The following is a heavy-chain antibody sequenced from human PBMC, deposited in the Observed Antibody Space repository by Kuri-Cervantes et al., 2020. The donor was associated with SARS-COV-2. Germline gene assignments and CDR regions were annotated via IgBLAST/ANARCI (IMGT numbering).Heavy chain of an antibody. Sequence: GSLRLSCTVSGGSISSYYWSWIRQPPGKGLEWIGYIYYSGSTNYNPSLKSRVTISVDTSKNQFSLKLSSVTAADTAVYYCARDRDRLEDSSGYYLWGRGNLVNVSS. V-gene: IGHV4-59*01. J-gene: IGHJ2*01. CDR2: IYYSGST. D-gene: IGHD3-22*01. CDR1: GGSISSYY. CDR3: ARDRDRLEDSSGYYL.